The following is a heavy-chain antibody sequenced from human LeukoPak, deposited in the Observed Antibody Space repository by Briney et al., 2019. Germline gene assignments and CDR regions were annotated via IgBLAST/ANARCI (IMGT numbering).Heavy chain of an antibody. D-gene: IGHD2-8*01. CDR2: INHSGIT. Sequence: SETLSLTCAVYGGSFSGYYWSWIRQPPGKGLEWIGEINHSGITNYNPSLKSRVTISVDTSKNQFSLTLSSVTAADTAVYYCARRGSYAIYYYYYMDVWGKGTTVTVSS. J-gene: IGHJ6*03. CDR3: ARRGSYAIYYYYYMDV. V-gene: IGHV4-34*01. CDR1: GGSFSGYY.